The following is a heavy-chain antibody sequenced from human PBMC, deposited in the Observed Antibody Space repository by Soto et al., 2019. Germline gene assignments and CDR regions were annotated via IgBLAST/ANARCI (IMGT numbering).Heavy chain of an antibody. V-gene: IGHV1-69*01. CDR2: IIPIFGTE. Sequence: QVQLVQSGAEVKKPGSSVRVSCKASGGTFSSYAISWLRQAPGQGLEWMGGIIPIFGTENYAQKFQGRVTITADESTSTAYMELSSLRSEDTAVYYCARDRIAGSTYYYGMDVWGQGTTVTVSS. CDR3: ARDRIAGSTYYYGMDV. CDR1: GGTFSSYA. D-gene: IGHD6-13*01. J-gene: IGHJ6*02.